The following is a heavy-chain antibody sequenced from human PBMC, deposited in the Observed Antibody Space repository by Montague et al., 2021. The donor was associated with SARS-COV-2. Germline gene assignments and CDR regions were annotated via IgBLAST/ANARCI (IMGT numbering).Heavy chain of an antibody. CDR2: ISGSCNNA. CDR1: GFTFNRYA. Sequence: SLRLSCAASGFTFNRYAMIWVRQAPGKGLEWVSSISGSCNNAFFSDSFXVLFTISRDNSENTLYLQMNSLTAEATAVYYCAKVLRRYQLLTDAFDIWGQGTMVTVSS. D-gene: IGHD2-2*01. J-gene: IGHJ3*02. V-gene: IGHV3-23*01. CDR3: AKVLRRYQLLTDAFDI.